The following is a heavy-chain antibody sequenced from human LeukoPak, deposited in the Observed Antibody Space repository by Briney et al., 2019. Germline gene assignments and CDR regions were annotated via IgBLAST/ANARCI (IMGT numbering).Heavy chain of an antibody. J-gene: IGHJ3*02. Sequence: PGGSLRLSCAASGFTFSDYYMNWVRQAPGKGLEWVAFIRYDGSNKYYADSVKGRFTISRDNSKNTLYLQMNSLRAEDTAVYYCAKDTAMVRGVIKPDAFDIWGQGTMVTVSS. D-gene: IGHD3-10*01. CDR1: GFTFSDYY. CDR2: IRYDGSNK. V-gene: IGHV3-30*02. CDR3: AKDTAMVRGVIKPDAFDI.